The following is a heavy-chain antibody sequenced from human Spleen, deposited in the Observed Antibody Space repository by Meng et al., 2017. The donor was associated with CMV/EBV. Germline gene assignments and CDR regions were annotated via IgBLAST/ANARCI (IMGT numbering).Heavy chain of an antibody. CDR3: ARDVLGRPYWFFYL. V-gene: IGHV4-31*03. D-gene: IGHD7-27*01. CDR2: IYYSGST. CDR1: GCPIRSGGYY. J-gene: IGHJ2*01. Sequence: SETLSLTCTVSGCPIRSGGYYWSWIRQHPGKGLEWIGYIYYSGSTSYNPSLKSRVTISSDTFRNQFSLKLTSMTAADTAVYYCARDVLGRPYWFFYLWGRGTLVTVSS.